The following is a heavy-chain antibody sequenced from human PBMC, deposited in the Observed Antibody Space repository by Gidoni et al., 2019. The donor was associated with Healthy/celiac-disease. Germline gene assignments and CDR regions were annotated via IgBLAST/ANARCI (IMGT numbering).Heavy chain of an antibody. CDR1: GGSIRRSSYY. CDR3: ASIPLSDSSGTPDY. D-gene: IGHD3-22*01. Sequence: QLQLQESGPGLVKPSETLSLPCTVSGGSIRRSSYYWGWIRQPPGKGLEWIGSIYYSGSTCYNPSLKSRVTISVDTSKNQFSLKLSSVTAADTAVYYCASIPLSDSSGTPDYWGQGTLVTVSS. CDR2: IYYSGST. V-gene: IGHV4-39*01. J-gene: IGHJ4*02.